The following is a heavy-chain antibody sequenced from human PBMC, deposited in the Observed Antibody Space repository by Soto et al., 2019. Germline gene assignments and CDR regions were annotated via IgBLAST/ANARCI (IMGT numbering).Heavy chain of an antibody. CDR2: ISGSGGAT. CDR1: GFTFITSA. Sequence: PGGSLRLSCAASGFTFITSAMTWVRQAPGKGLEWVSAISGSGGATYYADSVKGRFTISRDNSKNMLFLQLNSLRAEDTAVYYCAKEVVWKVVTIYSFGGQGTLVTSPQ. D-gene: IGHD3-3*01. V-gene: IGHV3-23*01. CDR3: AKEVVWKVVTIYSF. J-gene: IGHJ4*02.